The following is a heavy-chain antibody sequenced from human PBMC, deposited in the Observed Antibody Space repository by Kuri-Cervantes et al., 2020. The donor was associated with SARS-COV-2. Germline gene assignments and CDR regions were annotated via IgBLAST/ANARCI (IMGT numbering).Heavy chain of an antibody. CDR1: GGSFSGYY. V-gene: IGHV4-34*01. J-gene: IGHJ6*02. CDR2: INHSGST. CDR3: ARPHGGNTGARGVDV. Sequence: SETLSLTCAVYGGSFSGYYWSWIRQPPGKGPEWIGEINHSGSTNYNPSLKSRVTISVDTSKNQFSLKLSSVTAADTAVYYCARPHGGNTGARGVDVWGQGTTVTVSS. D-gene: IGHD3-16*01.